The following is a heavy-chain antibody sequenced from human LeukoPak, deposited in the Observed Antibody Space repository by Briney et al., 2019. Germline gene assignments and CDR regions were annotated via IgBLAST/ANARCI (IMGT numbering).Heavy chain of an antibody. J-gene: IGHJ4*02. D-gene: IGHD3-22*01. V-gene: IGHV3-23*01. CDR1: GFTFSSSA. CDR3: ASQKEDYYDSSGYY. Sequence: GGSLRLSCAASGFTFSSSAMSWVRQAPGKGLEWVSAISGSGRSTYYADSVKGRFTISRDNSKNTLSLQMNSLRAEDTAVYYCASQKEDYYDSSGYYWGQGTLVTVSS. CDR2: ISGSGRST.